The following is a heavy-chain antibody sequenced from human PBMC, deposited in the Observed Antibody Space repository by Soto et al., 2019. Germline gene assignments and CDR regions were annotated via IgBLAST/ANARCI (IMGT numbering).Heavy chain of an antibody. CDR3: ARGHVVVPAAILSPYYYYGMGV. Sequence: GASVKVSSKASGVTFGSYSMSWVRQAPGQGLEWMGGIIPIFGTANYAQKFQGRVTITADESTSTAYMELSSLRSEDTAVYYCARGHVVVPAAILSPYYYYGMGVWGQGTTVTVSS. V-gene: IGHV1-69*13. J-gene: IGHJ6*02. CDR1: GVTFGSYS. CDR2: IIPIFGTA. D-gene: IGHD2-2*01.